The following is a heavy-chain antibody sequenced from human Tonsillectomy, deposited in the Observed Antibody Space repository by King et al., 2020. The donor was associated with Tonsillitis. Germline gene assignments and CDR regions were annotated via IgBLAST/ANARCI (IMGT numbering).Heavy chain of an antibody. J-gene: IGHJ3*02. CDR2: INHSGIT. CDR1: GGSFSSYY. V-gene: IGHV4-34*01. CDR3: ARGGAWFGIDI. Sequence: VQLQQWGAGLLKPSETLSLTCGVYGGSFSSYYYSWIRQPPGKGLEWIGEINHSGITNYHPSLKSRVTISVDMSKNQFSLKLSSVTAADTAVYYCARGGAWFGIDIWGHGTMVTVSS. D-gene: IGHD3-10*01.